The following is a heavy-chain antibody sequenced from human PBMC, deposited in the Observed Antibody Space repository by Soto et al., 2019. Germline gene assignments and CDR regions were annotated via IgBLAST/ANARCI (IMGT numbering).Heavy chain of an antibody. CDR3: ARDLGSYSSGTSHFDY. V-gene: IGHV3-33*01. J-gene: IGHJ4*02. CDR1: GFTFSRFG. CDR2: ISYDGSGT. D-gene: IGHD3-10*01. Sequence: QVQLVESGGGVVQPGTSLRLSCAASGFTFSRFGFHWVRQAPGKGLEWVAIISYDGSGTYYADSVKGRLTISKDNSKNALYLQMNSLTAEDTAVYYCARDLGSYSSGTSHFDYWGQGTLVTVSS.